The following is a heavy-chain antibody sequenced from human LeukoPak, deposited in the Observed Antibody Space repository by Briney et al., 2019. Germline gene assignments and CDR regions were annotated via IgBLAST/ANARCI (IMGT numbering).Heavy chain of an antibody. CDR3: ARGRYYYDSSGYAYYMDV. CDR1: GGSISSGSYY. CDR2: IYYSGST. D-gene: IGHD3-22*01. V-gene: IGHV4-61*01. J-gene: IGHJ6*03. Sequence: SQTLSLTCTVSGGSISSGSYYWNWIRQPPGKGLEWIGYIYYSGSTNYNPSLKSRVTISVDTSKNQFSLKLSSVTAADTAVYYCARGRYYYDSSGYAYYMDVWGKGTTVTISS.